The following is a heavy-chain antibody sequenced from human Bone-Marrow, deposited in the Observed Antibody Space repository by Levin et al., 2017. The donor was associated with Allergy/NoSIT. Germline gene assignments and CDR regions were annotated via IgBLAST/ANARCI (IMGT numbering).Heavy chain of an antibody. J-gene: IGHJ6*02. CDR3: ARDGSFNYYGMDV. D-gene: IGHD1-26*01. CDR1: GGSISSNNW. Sequence: KSGGSLRLSCAVSGGSISSNNWWSWVRQPPGTELEWIGEISHSGSTNYNPSLKSRIIISVDNSKNQFSLKLKSVTAADTAVYYCARDGSFNYYGMDVWGQGTTVTVS. CDR2: ISHSGST. V-gene: IGHV4-4*02.